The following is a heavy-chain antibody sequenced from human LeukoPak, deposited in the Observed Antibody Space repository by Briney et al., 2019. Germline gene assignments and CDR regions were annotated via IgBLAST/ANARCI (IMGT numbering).Heavy chain of an antibody. V-gene: IGHV1-69*13. CDR2: IIPMFGTA. D-gene: IGHD3-10*01. CDR3: ARAGLWFGELLSQYYYYYGMDV. CDR1: GGTFSSCV. Sequence: ASVKVSCKASGGTFSSCVISWVRQAPGQGLGWMGDIIPMFGTADNAQKFQGRVTLTADESMSTAYMELSSLRSEDTAVYYCARAGLWFGELLSQYYYYYGMDVWGKGTTVTVSS. J-gene: IGHJ6*04.